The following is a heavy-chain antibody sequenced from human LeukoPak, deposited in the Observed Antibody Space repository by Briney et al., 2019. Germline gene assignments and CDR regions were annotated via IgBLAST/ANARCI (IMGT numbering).Heavy chain of an antibody. Sequence: SETLSLTCAVYGGSFSGYYWSWIRQPPGKGLEWIGEINPSGSTKYNPSLKSRVTISVDTSKNQFSLKLRSVTAADTAMYYCARDARFGELVDHWSQRTLVTVSS. CDR3: ARDARFGELVDH. V-gene: IGHV4-34*01. J-gene: IGHJ5*02. CDR1: GGSFSGYY. D-gene: IGHD3-10*01. CDR2: INPSGST.